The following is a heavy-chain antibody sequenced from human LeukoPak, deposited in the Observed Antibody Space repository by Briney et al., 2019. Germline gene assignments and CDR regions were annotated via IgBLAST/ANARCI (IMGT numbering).Heavy chain of an antibody. V-gene: IGHV1-18*01. D-gene: IGHD3-22*01. CDR1: GYTFTSYG. J-gene: IGHJ3*02. CDR2: IRTPNGNT. Sequence: ASVKVSCKASGYTFTSYGISWVRQAPGQGLEWMGWIRTPNGNTNYAQKVQGRVTMTTDTSTSTAYMELRSLRSDDTAVYYCARDKKRVRSYYYDSSGYGDAFDIWGQGQWSPSLQ. CDR3: ARDKKRVRSYYYDSSGYGDAFDI.